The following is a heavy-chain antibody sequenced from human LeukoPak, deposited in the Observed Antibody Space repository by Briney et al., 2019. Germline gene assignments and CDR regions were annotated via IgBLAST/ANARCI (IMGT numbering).Heavy chain of an antibody. CDR2: IYYSGNT. D-gene: IGHD3-22*01. CDR3: ARQPPNYYDSSGFFDY. V-gene: IGHV4-59*08. J-gene: IGHJ4*02. Sequence: PSETLSLTCTVSGGSISSYYWSWIRQPPGKGLEWIGYIYYSGNTNYNPSLKSRVTISVDTSKNQFSLKLSSVTAADTAVYYCARQPPNYYDSSGFFDYWGQGTLVTVSS. CDR1: GGSISSYY.